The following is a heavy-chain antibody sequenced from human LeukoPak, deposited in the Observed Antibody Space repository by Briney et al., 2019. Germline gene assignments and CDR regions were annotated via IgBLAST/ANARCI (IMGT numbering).Heavy chain of an antibody. J-gene: IGHJ2*01. Sequence: SETLSLTCTVSCASISSYYWGWIRQPPGKGLEWIGYILNTGSANYNPSLKSRVTISIDTSKNQFSLELTSVTAADTAVYYCARDKALRNWYFDLWGRGTLATVSS. CDR3: ARDKALRNWYFDL. CDR1: CASISSYY. V-gene: IGHV4-59*01. CDR2: ILNTGSA.